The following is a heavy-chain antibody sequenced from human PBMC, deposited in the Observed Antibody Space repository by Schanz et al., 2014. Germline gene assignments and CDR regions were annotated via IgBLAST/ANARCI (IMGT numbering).Heavy chain of an antibody. CDR1: GVSISSNDFY. Sequence: QLQLQESGPGLVKPSETLSLTCTVSGVSISSNDFYWGWIRQPPGKGLECIGTSHYSGTTHYNPPLLRRVSMSVDPSKNQFSLRLPSVTAADTAVYYCARSVGMVRRYFDSWGQGNLVTVSS. CDR3: ARSVGMVRRYFDS. V-gene: IGHV4-39*07. J-gene: IGHJ4*02. D-gene: IGHD5-18*01. CDR2: SHYSGTT.